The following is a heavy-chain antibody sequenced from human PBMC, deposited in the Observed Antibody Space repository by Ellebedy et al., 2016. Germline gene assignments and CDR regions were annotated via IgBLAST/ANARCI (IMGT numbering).Heavy chain of an antibody. D-gene: IGHD3-10*01. CDR2: IKEDGSEK. Sequence: GESLKISCAASGFTFSRYWMNWVRQAPGKGLEWVGNIKEDGSEKYYVDSGKGRFTISRDNAKNSLYLQVSSLRAEDTAVYYCARGLNMDRGAIFDPWGQGTLVTVSS. J-gene: IGHJ5*02. CDR3: ARGLNMDRGAIFDP. CDR1: GFTFSRYW. V-gene: IGHV3-7*01.